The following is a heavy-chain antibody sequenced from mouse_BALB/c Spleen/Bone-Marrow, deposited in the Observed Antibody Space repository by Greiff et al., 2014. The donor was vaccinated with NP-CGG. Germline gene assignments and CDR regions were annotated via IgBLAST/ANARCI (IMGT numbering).Heavy chain of an antibody. V-gene: IGHV14-3*02. J-gene: IGHJ1*01. CDR1: GFNIKDTH. CDR2: IDPANGNT. Sequence: VQLKESGAELVKPGASVKLSCTASGFNIKDTHMHWVKQRPEQGLEWIGGIDPANGNTKYDPRFQGKATITADTSSNTAYLQLSSLTSEDTAVYYCARGGSSYGWYFDVWGAGTTVTVSS. D-gene: IGHD1-1*01. CDR3: ARGGSSYGWYFDV.